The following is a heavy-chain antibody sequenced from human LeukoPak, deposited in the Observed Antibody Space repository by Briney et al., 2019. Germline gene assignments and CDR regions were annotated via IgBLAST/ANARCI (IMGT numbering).Heavy chain of an antibody. J-gene: IGHJ4*02. V-gene: IGHV4-59*01. CDR2: IYYSGST. CDR1: GDSISNYY. CDR3: ARAGTYSGSYRFDS. D-gene: IGHD1-26*01. Sequence: SETLSLTCIVSGDSISNYYWSWIRQPPGKGLEWIGYIYYSGSTDYNPSLKSRVTISVDTSKNQFSLNLSSVTAADTAVYYCARAGTYSGSYRFDSWGQGTLVTVSS.